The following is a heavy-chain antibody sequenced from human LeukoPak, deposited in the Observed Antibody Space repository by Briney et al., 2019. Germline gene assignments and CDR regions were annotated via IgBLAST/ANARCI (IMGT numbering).Heavy chain of an antibody. J-gene: IGHJ4*02. CDR1: GFTLCSYA. CDR3: AKVSGNSYYYFDY. Sequence: GRSLRLSCPASGFTLCSYAMSWPRQAPGKGLEWVSDITGSGGSTYYADSVKGRFTISRDNSKTTLFLQMNSLRADDTAVYYCAKVSGNSYYYFDYWGQGSLVTVYS. V-gene: IGHV3-23*01. D-gene: IGHD3-22*01. CDR2: ITGSGGST.